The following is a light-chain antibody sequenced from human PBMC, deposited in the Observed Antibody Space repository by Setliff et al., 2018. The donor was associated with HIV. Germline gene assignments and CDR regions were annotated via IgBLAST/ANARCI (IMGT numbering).Light chain of an antibody. J-gene: IGLJ2*01. CDR1: NIGSKS. V-gene: IGLV3-21*04. CDR2: YDT. Sequence: SYELAQPPSVSVAPGKTARITCGGNNIGSKSVHWYQQQPGQAPVLVMYYDTDRPLGIPERFSGSNSGNTATLTLSRVEAGDEADYYCQVWDSDTDHPGVVFGGGTKVTVL. CDR3: QVWDSDTDHPGVV.